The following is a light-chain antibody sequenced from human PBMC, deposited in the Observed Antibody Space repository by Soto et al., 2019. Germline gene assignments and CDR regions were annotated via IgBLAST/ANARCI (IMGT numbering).Light chain of an antibody. Sequence: AIRMTQSPSSFSASTGDRVTITCRASQSISSYLAWYQQKPGKAPKLLIYAASTLKSGVPSRFSGSGSGTDFTLTMSCLQSEDCATYYCQQYYSYPWTFGQGTKVEIK. J-gene: IGKJ1*01. CDR1: QSISSY. CDR2: AAS. V-gene: IGKV1-8*01. CDR3: QQYYSYPWT.